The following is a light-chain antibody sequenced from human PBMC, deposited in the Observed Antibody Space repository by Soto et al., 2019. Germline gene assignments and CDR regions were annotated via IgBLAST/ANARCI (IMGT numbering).Light chain of an antibody. CDR2: EVS. Sequence: QYALTQPPSGSGSPGQSVTISCTGTSSDVGGYNYVSWYQQHPGKAPKLMIYEVSKRPSGVPDRFSGSKSGNTASLTVSGLQAEDEADYYCSSYAGSNNLGVFGTGTKLTVL. CDR1: SSDVGGYNY. V-gene: IGLV2-8*01. CDR3: SSYAGSNNLGV. J-gene: IGLJ1*01.